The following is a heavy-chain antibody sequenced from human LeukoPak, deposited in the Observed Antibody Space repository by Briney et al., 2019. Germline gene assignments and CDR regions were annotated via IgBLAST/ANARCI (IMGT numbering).Heavy chain of an antibody. CDR3: ARVATSDYAFDY. CDR2: ISYDARNK. Sequence: PGGSLRLSCAASGFTFNRHGMHWLRQAPGKGLEWVAFISYDARNKYYGDSVKGRFTISRDNAKNSLYLQMNSLRVEDTAAYYCARVATSDYAFDYWGQGTLVTVSS. V-gene: IGHV3-30*02. CDR1: GFTFNRHG. D-gene: IGHD4-17*01. J-gene: IGHJ4*02.